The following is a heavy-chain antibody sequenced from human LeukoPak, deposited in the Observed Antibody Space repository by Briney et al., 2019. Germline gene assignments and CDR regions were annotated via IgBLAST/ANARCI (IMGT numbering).Heavy chain of an antibody. CDR3: ATTRRGDYYYYYMDV. CDR1: GGTFSSYA. J-gene: IGHJ6*03. Sequence: GASVTVSCKASGGTFSSYAISWVRQAPGQGLEWMGGIIPIFGTANYAQKFQGRVTITADKSTSTAYMELSSLRSEDTAVYYCATTRRGDYYYYYMDVWGKGTTVTVSS. V-gene: IGHV1-69*06. CDR2: IIPIFGTA.